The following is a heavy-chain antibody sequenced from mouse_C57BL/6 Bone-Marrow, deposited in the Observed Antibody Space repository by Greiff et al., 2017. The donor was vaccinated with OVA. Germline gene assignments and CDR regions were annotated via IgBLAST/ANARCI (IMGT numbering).Heavy chain of an antibody. CDR3: ARTIYYGNNGDAMDY. V-gene: IGHV7-1*01. D-gene: IGHD2-1*01. CDR2: RRNKANDYTT. Sequence: EVNVVESGGGLVQSGRSLRLSCATSGFTFSDFYMEWVRQAPGKGLEWIAARRNKANDYTTEYSASVKGRFIVSRDTSQSILYLQMNAPRAEDTAIYYCARTIYYGNNGDAMDYWGQGTSVTVSA. J-gene: IGHJ4*01. CDR1: GFTFSDFY.